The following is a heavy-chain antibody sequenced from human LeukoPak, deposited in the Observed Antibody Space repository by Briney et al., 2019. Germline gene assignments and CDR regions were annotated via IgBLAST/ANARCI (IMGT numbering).Heavy chain of an antibody. Sequence: SETLSLTCTVSGGSVSSGSYYWSWIRQPPGKGLEWIGYIYYSGSTNYNPSLKSRVTISVDTSKNQFSLKLSSVTAADTAVYYSASIIRGLRYFDWGQGTLVTVSS. CDR2: IYYSGST. V-gene: IGHV4-61*01. CDR1: GGSVSSGSYY. D-gene: IGHD3-9*01. CDR3: ASIIRGLRYFD. J-gene: IGHJ4*02.